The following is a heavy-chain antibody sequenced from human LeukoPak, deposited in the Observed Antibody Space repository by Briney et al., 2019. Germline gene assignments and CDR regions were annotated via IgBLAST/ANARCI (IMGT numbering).Heavy chain of an antibody. D-gene: IGHD3-10*01. Sequence: ASVKVSCKASGYTFTSYGISWVRQAPGQGLEWMGWISAYNGNTNYAQKLQGRVTMTTDTSTSTAYMELRSLRSDDTAVYYCARDRGSQVRGVRIDYWGQGTLVTVSS. CDR2: ISAYNGNT. V-gene: IGHV1-18*01. CDR3: ARDRGSQVRGVRIDY. J-gene: IGHJ4*02. CDR1: GYTFTSYG.